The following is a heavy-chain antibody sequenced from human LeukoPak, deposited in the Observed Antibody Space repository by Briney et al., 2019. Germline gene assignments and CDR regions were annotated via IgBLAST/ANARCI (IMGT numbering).Heavy chain of an antibody. Sequence: PGGSLRLSCAASGFTFRDYSMNWVRQAPGKGLEWVSSISSSSSYKYYADSLKGRFTISRDNAKLSLYLQVDSLRAEDTAVYYCARGPDYFDAGGYYPFYFDYWGQGSLVTVSS. D-gene: IGHD3-3*01. CDR1: GFTFRDYS. CDR3: ARGPDYFDAGGYYPFYFDY. V-gene: IGHV3-21*01. J-gene: IGHJ4*02. CDR2: ISSSSSYK.